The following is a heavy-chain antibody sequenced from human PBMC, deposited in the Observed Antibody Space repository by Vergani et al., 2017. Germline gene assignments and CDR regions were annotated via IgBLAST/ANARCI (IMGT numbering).Heavy chain of an antibody. Sequence: EVQLLESGGGLVQPGGSLRLSCAASGFTFSSYAMSWVRQAPGKGLEWVSAISGSGGSTYYADSVKGRFTISRDNSKNTLYLQMNSLRAKDTAVYYCANHDYGDPFWVYWGQGTLVTVSS. V-gene: IGHV3-23*01. D-gene: IGHD4-17*01. CDR1: GFTFSSYA. J-gene: IGHJ4*02. CDR3: ANHDYGDPFWVY. CDR2: ISGSGGST.